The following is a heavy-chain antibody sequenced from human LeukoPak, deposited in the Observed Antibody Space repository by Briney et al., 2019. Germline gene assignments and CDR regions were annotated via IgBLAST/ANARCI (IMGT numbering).Heavy chain of an antibody. D-gene: IGHD2-2*01. V-gene: IGHV4-59*01. CDR2: IYYSGST. CDR1: GGSISYYY. Sequence: SETLSLTCTVSGGSISYYYWSRIRQPPGKGLEWIGYIYYSGSTNYNPSLKSRVTISVDTSKNQFSLNLTSVTTADTAVYYRARVSCSSTSCPRRDALDVWGQGTMVTVSS. CDR3: ARVSCSSTSCPRRDALDV. J-gene: IGHJ3*01.